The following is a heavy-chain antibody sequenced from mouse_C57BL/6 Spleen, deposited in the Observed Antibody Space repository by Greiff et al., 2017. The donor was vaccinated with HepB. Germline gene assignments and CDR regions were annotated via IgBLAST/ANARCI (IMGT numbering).Heavy chain of an antibody. CDR1: GYSFTDYN. V-gene: IGHV1-39*01. Sequence: VQLKESGPELVKPGASVKISCKASGYSFTDYNMNWVKQSNGKSLEWIGVINPNYGTTSYNQKFKGKATLTVDQSSSTAYMQLNSLTSEDSAVYYCARSYGSSYPWFAYWGQGTLVTVSA. CDR3: ARSYGSSYPWFAY. CDR2: INPNYGTT. J-gene: IGHJ3*01. D-gene: IGHD1-1*01.